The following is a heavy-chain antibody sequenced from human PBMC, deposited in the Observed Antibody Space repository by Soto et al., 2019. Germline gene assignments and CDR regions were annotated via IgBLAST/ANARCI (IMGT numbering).Heavy chain of an antibody. D-gene: IGHD3-22*01. J-gene: IGHJ4*02. V-gene: IGHV3-33*06. CDR3: GKVADSGYYTVEF. CDR2: IWYDGSNK. Sequence: GGSLRLSCAASGFTFSSYGMHWVRQAPGKGLEWVAVIWYDGSNKYYADSVKGRFTISRDNAKNTLYLQMDSLRVEDTAVYYCGKVADSGYYTVEFCGQGILVTVSS. CDR1: GFTFSSYG.